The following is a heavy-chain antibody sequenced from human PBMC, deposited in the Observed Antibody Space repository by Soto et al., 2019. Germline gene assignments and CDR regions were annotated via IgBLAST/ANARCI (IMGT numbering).Heavy chain of an antibody. CDR1: GFTFSSYS. V-gene: IGHV3-48*02. D-gene: IGHD1-26*01. CDR2: INSDSSVT. Sequence: GGSLRLSCAASGFTFSSYSMNWVRQAPGKGLEWISYINSDSSVTNYADSVKGRVTISRDNAKDSLYLQMNSLRDEDTAVYYCARDHSILGVLGYWGPGTLVTSPQ. J-gene: IGHJ4*02. CDR3: ARDHSILGVLGY.